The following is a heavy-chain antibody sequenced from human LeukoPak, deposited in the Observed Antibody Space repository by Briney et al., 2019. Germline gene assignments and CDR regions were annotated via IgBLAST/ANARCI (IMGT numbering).Heavy chain of an antibody. V-gene: IGHV3-64D*09. Sequence: GGSLGLSCSASGFTFSSYAMHWVRQAPGKGLEYVSAISSNGGSTYYADSVKGRFTISRDNSKNTLYLQMSSLRAEDTAVYYCVKGYCSSISCYGDCWGQGTLVTVSS. D-gene: IGHD2-2*01. CDR2: ISSNGGST. CDR1: GFTFSSYA. CDR3: VKGYCSSISCYGDC. J-gene: IGHJ4*02.